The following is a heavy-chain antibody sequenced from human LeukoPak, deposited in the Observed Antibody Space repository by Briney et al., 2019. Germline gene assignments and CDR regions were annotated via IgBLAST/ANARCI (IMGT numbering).Heavy chain of an antibody. D-gene: IGHD1-26*01. CDR1: GGSISSYY. J-gene: IGHJ3*02. V-gene: IGHV4-59*12. CDR3: ARAVGATGSAFDI. Sequence: SETLSLTCTVSGGSISSYYWSWIRQAPGKGLEWIGSIYYSGSTYYNPSLKSRVTISVDTSKNQFSLKLSSVTAADTAVYYCARAVGATGSAFDIWGQGTMVTVSS. CDR2: IYYSGST.